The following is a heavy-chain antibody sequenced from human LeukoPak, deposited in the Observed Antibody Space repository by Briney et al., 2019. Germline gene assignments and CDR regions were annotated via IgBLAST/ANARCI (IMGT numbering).Heavy chain of an antibody. Sequence: GGSLRLSCAASGFTFSNAWMSWVRQAPGKGLEWVGRIKSKTDGGTTDYAAPVKGRFTISRDDSKSIAYLQMNSLKTEDTAVYYCTRRIEGASGYDYGRDAFDIWGQGTMVTVSS. D-gene: IGHD5-12*01. CDR2: IKSKTDGGTT. CDR3: TRRIEGASGYDYGRDAFDI. CDR1: GFTFSNAW. V-gene: IGHV3-15*01. J-gene: IGHJ3*02.